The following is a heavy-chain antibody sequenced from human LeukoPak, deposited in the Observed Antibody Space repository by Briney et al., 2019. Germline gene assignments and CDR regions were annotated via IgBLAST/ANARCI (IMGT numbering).Heavy chain of an antibody. CDR3: ARVDSSGYSTFFDY. D-gene: IGHD3-22*01. Sequence: SETLSLTCTVSGGSISSHNWNWIRQPPGKGLEWIGDIYSSGSPNYNPSLKSRVAISVDTSKNQFSLKLSSVTAADTAVYYCARVDSSGYSTFFDYWGQGTLVTVSS. CDR2: IYSSGSP. J-gene: IGHJ4*01. V-gene: IGHV4-59*11. CDR1: GGSISSHN.